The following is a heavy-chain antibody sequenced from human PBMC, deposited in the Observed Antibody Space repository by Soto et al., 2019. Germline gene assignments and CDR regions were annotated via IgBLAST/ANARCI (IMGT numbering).Heavy chain of an antibody. D-gene: IGHD3-22*01. CDR3: ATLLYYCDSSGYYYYNWFYP. Sequence: SGPTPVNPTQTPTLTCTFSGFSPSSSGVGVGWIRQPPGKALEWLALIYWNDDKRYSPSLKSRLTITKDTSKNQVVLTMTNMDPVDTAKYYCATLLYYCDSSGYYYYNWFYPWGQGTLVTVSS. V-gene: IGHV2-5*01. CDR1: GFSPSSSGVG. CDR2: IYWNDDK. J-gene: IGHJ5*02.